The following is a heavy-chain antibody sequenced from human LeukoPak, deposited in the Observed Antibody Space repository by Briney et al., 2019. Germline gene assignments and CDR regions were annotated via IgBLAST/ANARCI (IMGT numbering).Heavy chain of an antibody. Sequence: GGSLRLSCAASGFTFSSYAMHWVRQAPGKGLEWVSSISSSSSYIYYADSVKGRFTISRDNAKNSLYLQMNSLRAEDTAVYYCARVVPDGYGDYELYFDYWGQGTLVTVSS. CDR2: ISSSSSYI. CDR3: ARVVPDGYGDYELYFDY. D-gene: IGHD4-17*01. CDR1: GFTFSSYA. J-gene: IGHJ4*02. V-gene: IGHV3-21*01.